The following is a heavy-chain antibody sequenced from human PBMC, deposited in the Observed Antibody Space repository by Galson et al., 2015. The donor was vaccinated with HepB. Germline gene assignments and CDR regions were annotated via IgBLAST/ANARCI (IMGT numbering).Heavy chain of an antibody. CDR1: GYSFPSYW. V-gene: IGHV5-10-1*01. Sequence: QSGAEVKKPGESLTISCTGSGYSFPSYWISWGRQMPGKGLEWMGRIDPSDSYTNYSPSFQGHVTISADKSISTSYLQWSSLKASDTAMYYCARLPRIAVAPDYWGQETLVTVSS. CDR2: IDPSDSYT. J-gene: IGHJ4*02. CDR3: ARLPRIAVAPDY. D-gene: IGHD6-19*01.